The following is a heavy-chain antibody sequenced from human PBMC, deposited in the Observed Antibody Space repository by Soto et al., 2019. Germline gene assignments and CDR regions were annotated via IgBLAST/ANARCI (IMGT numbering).Heavy chain of an antibody. J-gene: IGHJ4*02. CDR2: IYSGGST. CDR3: ARDYYKYYDSSGYYRSPAY. D-gene: IGHD3-22*01. Sequence: GGSLRLSCAASGFTFSSYSMNWVRQAPGKGLEWVSVIYSGGSTYYADSVKGRFTISRDNSRNTLFLQMNSLRAEDTAVYYCARDYYKYYDSSGYYRSPAYWGQGTLVTVSS. V-gene: IGHV3-66*02. CDR1: GFTFSSYS.